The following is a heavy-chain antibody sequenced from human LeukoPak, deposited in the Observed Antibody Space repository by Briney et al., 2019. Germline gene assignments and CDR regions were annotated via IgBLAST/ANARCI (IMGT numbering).Heavy chain of an antibody. CDR2: MNPNSGNT. J-gene: IGHJ4*02. V-gene: IGHV1-8*01. D-gene: IGHD3-10*01. CDR1: GYTFTSYD. Sequence: ASVKVSCKASGYTFTSYDINWVRQATGQGLEWMGWMNPNSGNTGYAQKFQGRVTMTRNTSISTAYMELSSLRSEDTAVYYCAREGAYYGSGSYYNYYFDYWGREPWSPSPQ. CDR3: AREGAYYGSGSYYNYYFDY.